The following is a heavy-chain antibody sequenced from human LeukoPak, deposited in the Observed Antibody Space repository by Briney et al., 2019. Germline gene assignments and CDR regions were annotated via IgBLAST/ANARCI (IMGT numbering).Heavy chain of an antibody. Sequence: PGGSLRLSCVASGFAFGDYAMGWVRQAPGKGLEWVSAITNSGGSTYYADSVQGRFTISRDNPKNTLYLQMESLRVEDTAVYYCVKEAVTPHFDYWGQGTLATVSS. V-gene: IGHV3-23*01. CDR3: VKEAVTPHFDY. J-gene: IGHJ4*02. D-gene: IGHD6-19*01. CDR1: GFAFGDYA. CDR2: ITNSGGST.